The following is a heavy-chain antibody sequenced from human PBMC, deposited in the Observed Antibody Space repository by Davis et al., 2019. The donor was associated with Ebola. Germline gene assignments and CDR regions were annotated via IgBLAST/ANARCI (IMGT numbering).Heavy chain of an antibody. CDR3: AHSRWDPESYNYYYNMDV. D-gene: IGHD1-26*01. CDR2: IYWNDEK. CDR1: GFSLNTTGVG. V-gene: IGHV2-5*01. J-gene: IGHJ6*04. Sequence: SGPTLVKPTQTLTLTCTFSGFSLNTTGVGVGWIRQPPGKALEWLALIYWNDEKRYSPSLKSRLTITKDTSKNQVVLIMTNMDPVDTATYYCAHSRWDPESYNYYYNMDVWGKGTTVTVSS.